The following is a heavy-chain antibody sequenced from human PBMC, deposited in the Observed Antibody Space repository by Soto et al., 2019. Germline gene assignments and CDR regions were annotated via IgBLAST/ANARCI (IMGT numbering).Heavy chain of an antibody. CDR2: ISAYNGNT. CDR1: GYTFTSYG. CDR3: ARDFWTGSLRVRHGFDY. Sequence: QVQLVQSGAEVKKPGASVKVSCKASGYTFTSYGISWVRQAPGQGLEWMGWISAYNGNTNYAQKLQGRVTMTTDTTTSTAYMELRSLRTDDTTVYYCARDFWTGSLRVRHGFDYRGQGTLVTVSS. D-gene: IGHD3-3*01. V-gene: IGHV1-18*01. J-gene: IGHJ4*02.